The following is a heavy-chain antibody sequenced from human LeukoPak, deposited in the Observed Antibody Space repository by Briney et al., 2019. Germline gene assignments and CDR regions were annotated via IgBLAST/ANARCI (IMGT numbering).Heavy chain of an antibody. Sequence: GSLRLSCAASGFTFSDYGMHWVRQAPGKGLEWVALIWYDGSNKYYADSVKGRFTISRDNSKNTLYLQMDSLRAEDTAVYYCARDRGYSYGHPFDYWGQGTLVTVSS. D-gene: IGHD5-18*01. CDR2: IWYDGSNK. J-gene: IGHJ4*02. V-gene: IGHV3-33*01. CDR1: GFTFSDYG. CDR3: ARDRGYSYGHPFDY.